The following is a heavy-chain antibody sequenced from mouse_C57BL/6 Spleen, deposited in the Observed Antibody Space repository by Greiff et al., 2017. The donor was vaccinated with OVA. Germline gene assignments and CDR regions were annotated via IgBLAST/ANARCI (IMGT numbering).Heavy chain of an antibody. CDR2: IDPESGGT. D-gene: IGHD2-4*01. Sequence: VQLQQSGAELVRPGASVTLSCKASGYTFTDYEMHWVKQTPVHGLEWIGAIDPESGGTAYNQKFKGKAILTADKSSSTAYMERRSLTSEDSADYDRKKSYYDNDVGYWGQGTTLTVSS. J-gene: IGHJ2*01. V-gene: IGHV1-15*01. CDR3: KKSYYDNDVGY. CDR1: GYTFTDYE.